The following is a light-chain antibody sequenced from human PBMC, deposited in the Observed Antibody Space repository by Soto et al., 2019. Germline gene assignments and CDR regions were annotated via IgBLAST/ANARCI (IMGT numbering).Light chain of an antibody. CDR1: QTIIIF. CDR3: QQYNNLPTRT. CDR2: HAS. Sequence: IQMTHSPSSLPSSVGDRVTITCRASQTIIIFLNWYQQKLGKAPKILMYHASTLQSGVPSRFSGSGSGTEFTLTISSLQSEDFAGYYCQQYNNLPTRTFGQGTNVEIK. J-gene: IGKJ1*01. V-gene: IGKV1-39*01.